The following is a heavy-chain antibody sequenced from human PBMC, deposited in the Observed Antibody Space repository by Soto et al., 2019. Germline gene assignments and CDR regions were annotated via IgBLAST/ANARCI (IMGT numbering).Heavy chain of an antibody. Sequence: PSETLSLTCAVYGGSFSGYYWSWIRQPPGKGLEWIGEINHSGSTNYNPSLKSRVTISVDTSKNQFSLKLSSVTAADTAVYYCARGGGYYGSGSYWSYYYGMDVWGQLTTVTVSS. V-gene: IGHV4-34*01. J-gene: IGHJ6*02. D-gene: IGHD3-10*01. CDR2: INHSGST. CDR3: ARGGGYYGSGSYWSYYYGMDV. CDR1: GGSFSGYY.